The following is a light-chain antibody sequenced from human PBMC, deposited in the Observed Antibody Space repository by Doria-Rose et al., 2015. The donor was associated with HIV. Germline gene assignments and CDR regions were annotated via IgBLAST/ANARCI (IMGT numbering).Light chain of an antibody. CDR3: QKYISAPFT. Sequence: DIQVTQSPSSLSASVGDRVTITCRASQGISIYLAWYQQKPGKVPRLLIYAASTLQSGVPSRFSGSGSGTDFTLTISSLHLEDVATYYCQKYISAPFTFGPGTKVDIK. J-gene: IGKJ3*01. CDR2: AAS. V-gene: IGKV1-27*01. CDR1: QGISIY.